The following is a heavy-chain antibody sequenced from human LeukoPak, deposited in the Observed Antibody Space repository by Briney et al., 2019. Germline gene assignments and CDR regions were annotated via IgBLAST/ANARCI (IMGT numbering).Heavy chain of an antibody. CDR3: AKDSITMVRGVILRFDY. D-gene: IGHD3-10*01. V-gene: IGHV3-23*01. CDR2: ISGSGGST. J-gene: IGHJ4*02. Sequence: GGSLRLSCAASGFTFNSYARGWVRQAPGKGLEWVSAISGSGGSTSYADSVKGRFNISRDNSTNTPYLQMNSLRAEDTAVYYCAKDSITMVRGVILRFDYWGQGTLVPVSS. CDR1: GFTFNSYA.